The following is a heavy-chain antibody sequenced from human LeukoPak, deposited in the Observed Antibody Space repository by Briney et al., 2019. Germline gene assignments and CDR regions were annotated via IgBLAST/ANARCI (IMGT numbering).Heavy chain of an antibody. J-gene: IGHJ4*02. CDR3: AREHADYYDSSGYQGL. Sequence: GGSLRLSCAASGFTFSSYSMNWVRQAPGKGLEWVSSISSSSSYIYYADSVKGRFTISRDNAKNSLHLQMNSLRAEDTAVYYCAREHADYYDSSGYQGLWGQGTLVTVSS. CDR1: GFTFSSYS. CDR2: ISSSSSYI. V-gene: IGHV3-21*01. D-gene: IGHD3-22*01.